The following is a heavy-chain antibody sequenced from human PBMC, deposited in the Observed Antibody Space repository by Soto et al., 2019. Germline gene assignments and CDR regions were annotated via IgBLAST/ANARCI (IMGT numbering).Heavy chain of an antibody. Sequence: ASVKVSCKASGYTFTSYGISWVRQAPGQGLEWMGCISSYNGNTNYAQKLQGRVTMTTDTSTSTVYMELRSLRSDDTAVYYCARDRLTGDAFDIWGQGTMVTVSS. CDR2: ISSYNGNT. J-gene: IGHJ3*02. CDR1: GYTFTSYG. D-gene: IGHD7-27*01. V-gene: IGHV1-18*01. CDR3: ARDRLTGDAFDI.